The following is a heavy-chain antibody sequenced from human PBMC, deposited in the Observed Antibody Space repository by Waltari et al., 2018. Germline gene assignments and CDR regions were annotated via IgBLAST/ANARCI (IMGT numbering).Heavy chain of an antibody. Sequence: QVQLQESGPGLVKPSETLSLTCAVSGYSISSGYYWGWIRQPPGKGLERIGSIDHSVSTYYTPSLMSRGTISVDTSKNQFSLKLSSVTAADTAVYYCARLRGNAFDIWGQGTMVTVSS. D-gene: IGHD3-16*01. V-gene: IGHV4-38-2*01. CDR3: ARLRGNAFDI. CDR2: IDHSVST. CDR1: GYSISSGYY. J-gene: IGHJ3*02.